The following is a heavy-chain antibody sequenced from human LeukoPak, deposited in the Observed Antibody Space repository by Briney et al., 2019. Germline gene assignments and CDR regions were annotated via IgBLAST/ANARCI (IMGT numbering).Heavy chain of an antibody. Sequence: SETLSLTCTVSGGSISSYYWSWIRQPPGKGLEWIGYIYYSGSTNYNPSLKSRVTISVDTSKNQFSLKLSSVTAADTAVYYCARAYYDILTGYSEDTGFDYWGQGTLVTVSS. V-gene: IGHV4-59*01. CDR3: ARAYYDILTGYSEDTGFDY. D-gene: IGHD3-9*01. CDR1: GGSISSYY. CDR2: IYYSGST. J-gene: IGHJ4*02.